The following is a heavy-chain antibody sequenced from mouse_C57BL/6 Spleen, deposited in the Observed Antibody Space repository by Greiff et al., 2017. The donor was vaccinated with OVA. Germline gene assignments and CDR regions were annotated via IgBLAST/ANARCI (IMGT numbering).Heavy chain of an antibody. CDR2: IWSGGST. CDR1: GFSLTSYG. Sequence: QVQLQQSGPGLVQPSQSLSITCTVSGFSLTSYGVHWVRQSPGKGLEWLGVIWSGGSTDYNAAFISRLSISKDNSKSQVFFKMNSLQADDTAIYYCARNLLYYYGSSYDAMDYWGQGTSVTVSS. V-gene: IGHV2-2*01. J-gene: IGHJ4*01. D-gene: IGHD1-1*01. CDR3: ARNLLYYYGSSYDAMDY.